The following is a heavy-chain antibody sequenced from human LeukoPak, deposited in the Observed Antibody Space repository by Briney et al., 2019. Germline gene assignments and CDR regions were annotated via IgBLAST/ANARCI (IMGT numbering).Heavy chain of an antibody. J-gene: IGHJ3*02. V-gene: IGHV4-59*08. Sequence: SDTLSLTCTLSGGSISSYYWNWIRQPPGKGLEWIAYMFYNVSTNYSPSLKSRVTISVDTSKNQFSLKLISVTAADTAVYFCARQGSGRAFDIWGQGTMVTVSS. CDR3: ARQGSGRAFDI. CDR1: GGSISSYY. CDR2: MFYNVST.